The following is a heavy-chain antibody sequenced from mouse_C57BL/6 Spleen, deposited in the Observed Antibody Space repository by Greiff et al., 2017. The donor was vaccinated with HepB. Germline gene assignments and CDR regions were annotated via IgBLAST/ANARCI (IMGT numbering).Heavy chain of an antibody. D-gene: IGHD3-2*02. J-gene: IGHJ3*01. CDR2: IDPADSYT. CDR3: ANQLRV. CDR1: GYTFTSYW. V-gene: IGHV1-69*01. Sequence: QVQLQQPGAELVMPGASVKLSCKASGYTFTSYWMHWVKQRPGQGLEWIGKIDPADSYTNYNQKFKGKSTLTVDKSPSTAYMPLSSLTSEDSAVYYCANQLRVWGQGTLVTVSA.